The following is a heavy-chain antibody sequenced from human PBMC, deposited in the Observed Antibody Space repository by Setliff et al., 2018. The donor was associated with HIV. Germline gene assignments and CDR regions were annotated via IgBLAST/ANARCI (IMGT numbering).Heavy chain of an antibody. CDR2: INHSGNT. Sequence: PSETLSLTCAVYGGSFMGYYWNWIRQPPGKGLEWIGEINHSGNTNSNPSLKSRVTMSVDKSRNHFSLILNSVTAADTAIYYCATSTRKNFDFWSDSHTTYPPYYSDYWGQGTLVTVSS. D-gene: IGHD3-3*01. CDR3: ATSTRKNFDFWSDSHTTYPPYYSDY. J-gene: IGHJ4*02. CDR1: GGSFMGYY. V-gene: IGHV4-34*01.